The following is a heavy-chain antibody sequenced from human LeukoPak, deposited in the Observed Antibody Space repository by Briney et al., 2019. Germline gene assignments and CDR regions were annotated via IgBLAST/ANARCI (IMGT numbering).Heavy chain of an antibody. Sequence: GGSLRLSCAASGFTFSSYWMSWVRQAPGKGLEWVANIKQDGSEKYYVDSVKGRFTISRDNAKNSLYLQMNSLRAEDTAVYYCAREPTNDYGDYYYYMDVWGKGTTVTISS. J-gene: IGHJ6*03. CDR3: AREPTNDYGDYYYYMDV. CDR1: GFTFSSYW. D-gene: IGHD4-17*01. CDR2: IKQDGSEK. V-gene: IGHV3-7*01.